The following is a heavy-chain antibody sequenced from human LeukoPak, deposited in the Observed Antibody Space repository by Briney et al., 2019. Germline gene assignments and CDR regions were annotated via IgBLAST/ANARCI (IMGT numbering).Heavy chain of an antibody. Sequence: SETLSLTCAVDGGSFSGYYWSWIRQPPGKGLEWIGEMNHSGSTNYNPSLKSRVIIAVDTSKNQFSLKLSCVAAADTAVYYCARWDGDPRTYYFDYWGQGTLVTVSS. CDR3: ARWDGDPRTYYFDY. J-gene: IGHJ4*02. CDR1: GGSFSGYY. V-gene: IGHV4-34*01. CDR2: MNHSGST. D-gene: IGHD4-17*01.